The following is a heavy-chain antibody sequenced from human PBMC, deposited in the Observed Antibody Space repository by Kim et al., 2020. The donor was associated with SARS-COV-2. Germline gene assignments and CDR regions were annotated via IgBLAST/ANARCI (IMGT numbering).Heavy chain of an antibody. V-gene: IGHV3-23*03. CDR1: GFTFSSNA. CDR2: IISGGSST. J-gene: IGHJ4*02. CDR3: GEEHATDSFVF. Sequence: GGSLRLSCAASGFTFSSNAMSWVRQAPGKGLEWVSVIISGGSSTYYADSVDSRTIITSNTYNKTSYLLNSIQTAEATVAYCGGEEHATDSFVFCGQGTL.